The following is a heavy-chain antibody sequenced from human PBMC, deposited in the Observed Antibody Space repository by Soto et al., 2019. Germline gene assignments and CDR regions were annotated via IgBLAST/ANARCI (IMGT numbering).Heavy chain of an antibody. CDR2: IIPIFGTA. D-gene: IGHD2-2*01. CDR1: GGTFSSYA. J-gene: IGHJ6*03. CDR3: ARRAVVPAANSFYYYYYMDV. Sequence: ASVKVSCKASGGTFSSYAISWVRQAPGQGLEWMGGIIPIFGTANYAQKFQGRVTITADESTSTAYMELSSLRSEDTAVYYCARRAVVPAANSFYYYYYMDVWGKGTTVTVSS. V-gene: IGHV1-69*13.